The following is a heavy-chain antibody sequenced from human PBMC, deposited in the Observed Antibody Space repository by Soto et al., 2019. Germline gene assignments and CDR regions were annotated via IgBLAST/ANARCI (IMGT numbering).Heavy chain of an antibody. J-gene: IGHJ5*02. Sequence: QVQLVQSGAEVKKPGASVKVSCKVSGYTLNEVAMHWVRQAPGKGLEWLGGFDPDEAETIYAQHFQGRVTMNEDTSTDTVYMELSSLSSEETVLYFCTPYHGDYNFDHWGQGTLVTVSS. CDR3: TPYHGDYNFDH. CDR1: GYTLNEVA. CDR2: FDPDEAET. V-gene: IGHV1-24*01. D-gene: IGHD4-17*01.